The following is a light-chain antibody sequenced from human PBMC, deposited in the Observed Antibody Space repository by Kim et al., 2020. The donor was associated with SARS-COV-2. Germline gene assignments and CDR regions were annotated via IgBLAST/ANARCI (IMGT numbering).Light chain of an antibody. V-gene: IGLV2-11*01. CDR1: SSDVGGYSY. Sequence: LTQPRSVSGSPTQSVTISCTGTSSDVGGYSYVSWYQQHPGKAPKVMIYAVTKRPSGVPDRFSGSKSGNTASLTISGLQAEDEADYYCCSYAGRSTWVFGGGTQLTVL. CDR3: CSYAGRSTWV. CDR2: AVT. J-gene: IGLJ3*02.